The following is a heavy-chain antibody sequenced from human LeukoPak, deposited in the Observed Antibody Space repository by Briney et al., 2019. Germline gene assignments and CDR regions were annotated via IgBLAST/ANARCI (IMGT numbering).Heavy chain of an antibody. CDR2: IKEDGSAQ. J-gene: IGHJ4*02. Sequence: GGSLRLSCSDSGFTFSRSRMTGVRQAPGKGLEWVANIKEDGSAQNYVDSVKGRFTISRDNAKNTLYLEMKSLRAEDTAVYYCARDAGYDRFDYWGQGALVTVSS. D-gene: IGHD3-22*01. V-gene: IGHV3-7*05. CDR3: ARDAGYDRFDY. CDR1: GFTFSRSR.